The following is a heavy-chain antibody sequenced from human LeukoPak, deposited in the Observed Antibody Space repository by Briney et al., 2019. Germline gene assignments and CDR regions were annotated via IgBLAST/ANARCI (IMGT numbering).Heavy chain of an antibody. J-gene: IGHJ4*02. Sequence: GGSLRLSCAASGFTFRNSAMSWVRQAPGKGLGWVSTISGSGVGTYYADSVKGRFTISRDNFKNTLYLQMNSLRAEDTAVYYCAKNNWNDMPFVDDWGQGTLVTVSS. V-gene: IGHV3-23*01. CDR1: GFTFRNSA. D-gene: IGHD1-20*01. CDR2: ISGSGVGT. CDR3: AKNNWNDMPFVDD.